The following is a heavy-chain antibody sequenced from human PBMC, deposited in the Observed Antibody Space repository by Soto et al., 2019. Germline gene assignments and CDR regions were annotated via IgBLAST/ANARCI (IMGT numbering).Heavy chain of an antibody. V-gene: IGHV1-69*13. CDR3: ARVRLMGAPSKYYFDY. CDR2: IIPIFGTA. Sequence: SSVKVSCKASGGTFSSYAISWVRQAPGQGLEWMGGIIPIFGTANYAQKFQGRFTITADESTSTAYMELSSLRSEDTAVYYCARVRLMGAPSKYYFDYWGQGTLVTVSS. CDR1: GGTFSSYA. D-gene: IGHD1-26*01. J-gene: IGHJ4*02.